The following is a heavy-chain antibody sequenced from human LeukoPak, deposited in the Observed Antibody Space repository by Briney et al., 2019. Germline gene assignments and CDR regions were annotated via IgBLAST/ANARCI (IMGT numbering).Heavy chain of an antibody. Sequence: ASVKVSCKASGYTFTSYDINWVRQATGQGLEWMGWMNPNSGNTGYAQKFQGRVTMTRNTSVSTAYMELGSLRSEDTAVYYCARGYSSGWYDGPYYYYGMDVWGQGTTVTVSS. CDR2: MNPNSGNT. V-gene: IGHV1-8*01. D-gene: IGHD6-19*01. CDR1: GYTFTSYD. J-gene: IGHJ6*02. CDR3: ARGYSSGWYDGPYYYYGMDV.